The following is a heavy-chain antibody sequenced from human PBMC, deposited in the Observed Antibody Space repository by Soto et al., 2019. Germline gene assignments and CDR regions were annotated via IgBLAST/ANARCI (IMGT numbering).Heavy chain of an antibody. CDR1: GFTFTSYA. J-gene: IGHJ4*02. D-gene: IGHD6-19*01. Sequence: QVQLVESGGGVVQPGRSLRLSCAASGFTFTSYAMHWVRQAPGKGLEYVAIISYDGSNTYYADSVKGRFTISRDNSKNTLYLQMNSVRAEDAAMYYGAMGGETKQWLRYFGHRGQGTLV. CDR3: AMGGETKQWLRYFGH. CDR2: ISYDGSNT. V-gene: IGHV3-30*03.